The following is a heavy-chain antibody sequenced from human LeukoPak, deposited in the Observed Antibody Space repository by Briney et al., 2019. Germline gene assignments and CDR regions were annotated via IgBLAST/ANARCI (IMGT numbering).Heavy chain of an antibody. CDR3: ARDLSANSRVYYFDY. J-gene: IGHJ4*02. Sequence: GGSLRLSCAASGFTFSSYAMHWVRQAPGKGLEWVTIISYDGSIKYQADSVKGRFTISRDNSENTLYLQMNNLRADDTAVYYCARDLSANSRVYYFDYWGQGTLVTVSS. CDR1: GFTFSSYA. CDR2: ISYDGSIK. D-gene: IGHD4/OR15-4a*01. V-gene: IGHV3-30-3*01.